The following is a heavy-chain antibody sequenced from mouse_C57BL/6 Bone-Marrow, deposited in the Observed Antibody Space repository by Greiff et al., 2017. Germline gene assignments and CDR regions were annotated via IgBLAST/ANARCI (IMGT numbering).Heavy chain of an antibody. V-gene: IGHV1-81*01. CDR3: ARTTMVTTSYWYFDV. J-gene: IGHJ1*03. D-gene: IGHD2-2*01. CDR2: IYPRSGNT. CDR1: GYTFTSYG. Sequence: SGAELARPGASVKLSCKASGYTFTSYGISWVKQRTGQGLEWIGEIYPRSGNTYYNEKFKGKATLTADKSSSTAYMELRSLTSEDSAVYFCARTTMVTTSYWYFDVWGTGTTVTVSS.